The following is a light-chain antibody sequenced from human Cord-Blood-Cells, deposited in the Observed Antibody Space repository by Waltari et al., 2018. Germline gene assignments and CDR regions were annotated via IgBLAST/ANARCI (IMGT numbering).Light chain of an antibody. J-gene: IGLJ2*01. CDR1: SSEVGRYYL. Sequence: QSALTQPASVSGSPGQSITIPCTGTSSEVGRYYLFSCYQQHPGKAPKLMIYEGSKRPSGVSNRFSGSKSGNTASLTISGLQAEDEADYYCCSYAGSSTYVVFGGGTKLTVL. CDR2: EGS. CDR3: CSYAGSSTYVV. V-gene: IGLV2-23*01.